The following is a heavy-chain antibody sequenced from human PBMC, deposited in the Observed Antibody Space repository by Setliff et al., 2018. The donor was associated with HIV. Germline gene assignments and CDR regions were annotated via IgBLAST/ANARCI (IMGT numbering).Heavy chain of an antibody. CDR1: GGTFSSYA. CDR3: ARHRAEDSSGWWLPSGYYIDV. V-gene: IGHV1-69*01. J-gene: IGHJ6*03. Sequence: VKVSCKASGGTFSSYAINWVRQAPGQGLEWMGGIIPIFGTTNYAQKFQGRVTITADASTSTSFMELSGLRSDDTAVYFCARHRAEDSSGWWLPSGYYIDVWGKGTTVTVSS. CDR2: IIPIFGTT. D-gene: IGHD6-19*01.